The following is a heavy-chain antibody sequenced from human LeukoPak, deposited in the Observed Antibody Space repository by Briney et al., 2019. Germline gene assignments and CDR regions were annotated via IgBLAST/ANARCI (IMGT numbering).Heavy chain of an antibody. V-gene: IGHV3-23*01. CDR2: ISGSGGST. Sequence: PGGSLRLPCAASGFTFSSYAMSWVRQAPGKGLEWVSAISGSGGSTYYADSVKGRFTISRDNSKNTLYLQMNSLRAEDTAVYYCAKRIAGSSWYDYFDYWGQGTLVTVSS. CDR1: GFTFSSYA. D-gene: IGHD6-13*01. J-gene: IGHJ4*02. CDR3: AKRIAGSSWYDYFDY.